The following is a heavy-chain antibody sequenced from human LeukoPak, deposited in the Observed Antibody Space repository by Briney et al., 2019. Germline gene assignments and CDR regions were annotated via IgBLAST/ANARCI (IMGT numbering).Heavy chain of an antibody. J-gene: IGHJ4*02. Sequence: GGSLRLSCATSGFTFSSYAMSWVRQVPGEGLEWVSVISGGGDRTYYADSVKGRFTISRDNSKNTLYLQMNSLRAEDSAVFYCAKGSDLWFGETWGQGTRDTVSS. CDR3: AKGSDLWFGET. CDR2: ISGGGDRT. CDR1: GFTFSSYA. D-gene: IGHD3-10*01. V-gene: IGHV3-23*01.